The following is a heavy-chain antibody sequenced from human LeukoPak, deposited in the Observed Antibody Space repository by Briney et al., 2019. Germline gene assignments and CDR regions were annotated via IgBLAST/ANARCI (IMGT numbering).Heavy chain of an antibody. CDR2: IYHSGST. V-gene: IGHV4-38-2*02. CDR1: GYSISSGYY. J-gene: IGHJ6*03. D-gene: IGHD2-2*01. CDR3: ASPGYCSSTSCYYYYMDV. Sequence: SETLSLTCTVSGYSISSGYYWGWIRQPPGKGLEWIGSIYHSGSTYYNPSLKSRATISVDTSKNQFSLKLSSVSAADTAVYYCASPGYCSSTSCYYYYMDVWGKGTTVTVSS.